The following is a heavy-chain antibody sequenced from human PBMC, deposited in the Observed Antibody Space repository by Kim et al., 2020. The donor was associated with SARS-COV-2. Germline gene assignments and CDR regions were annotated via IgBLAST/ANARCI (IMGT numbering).Heavy chain of an antibody. V-gene: IGHV1-46*01. J-gene: IGHJ4*02. CDR3: ARGGLGGCRCAY. D-gene: IGHD3-16*01. CDR1: GYTFTSYF. Sequence: ASVKVSCKASGYTFTSYFMHWVRQAPGQGLEWMGIINPSGGNTSYAQKFQGRVTITRDTSTSAVYMELSSLRSEDTAGYYCARGGLGGCRCAYWGQGIL. CDR2: INPSGGNT.